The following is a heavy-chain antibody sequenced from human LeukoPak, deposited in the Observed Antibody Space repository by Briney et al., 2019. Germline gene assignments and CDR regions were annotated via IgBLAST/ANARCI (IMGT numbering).Heavy chain of an antibody. V-gene: IGHV3-20*04. D-gene: IGHD3-22*01. CDR3: ARERTYYYDSNPDYFDY. CDR1: GFTFDDYG. Sequence: PGGSLRLPCAASGFTFDDYGMSWVRQAPGKGLEWVSGINWNGGSTGYADSVKGRFTISRDNAKNSLYLQMNSLRAGDTALYYCARERTYYYDSNPDYFDYWGQGTLVTVSS. CDR2: INWNGGST. J-gene: IGHJ4*02.